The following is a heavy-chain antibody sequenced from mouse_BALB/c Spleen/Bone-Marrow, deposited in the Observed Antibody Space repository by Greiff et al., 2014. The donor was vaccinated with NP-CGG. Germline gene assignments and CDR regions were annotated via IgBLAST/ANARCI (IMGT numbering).Heavy chain of an antibody. D-gene: IGHD2-1*01. Sequence: QVQLQQSGPQLVRPGASVKISCKASGYSFTSYWMHWVKQRPGQGLEWIGMIDPSDSETRLNQKFKDKATLTVDKSSSTAYMQLSSPTSEDSAVYYCASPSVGNPFAYWGQGTLVTVSA. CDR1: GYSFTSYW. CDR2: IDPSDSET. J-gene: IGHJ3*01. V-gene: IGHV1S126*01. CDR3: ASPSVGNPFAY.